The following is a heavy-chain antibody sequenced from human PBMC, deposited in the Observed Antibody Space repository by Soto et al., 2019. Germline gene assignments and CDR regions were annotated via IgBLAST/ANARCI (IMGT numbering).Heavy chain of an antibody. Sequence: QVQLQQWGAGLLKPSETLSLTCAVYGGSFSGYYWSWIRQPPGKGLEWIGEINHSGSTNYNPSLKSRVTISVDTSKNQFSLKLSSVTAADTAVYYCARGDDFWSGYYIRRGHAFDYWGRGTLVTVSS. CDR2: INHSGST. CDR1: GGSFSGYY. D-gene: IGHD3-3*01. J-gene: IGHJ4*02. V-gene: IGHV4-34*01. CDR3: ARGDDFWSGYYIRRGHAFDY.